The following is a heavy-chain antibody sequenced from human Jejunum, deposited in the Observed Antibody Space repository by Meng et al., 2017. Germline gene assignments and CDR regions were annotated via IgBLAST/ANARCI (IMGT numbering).Heavy chain of an antibody. CDR1: GGTFSNYT. V-gene: IGHV1-69*10. CDR2: VIPVLDMA. D-gene: IGHD4-17*01. Sequence: QVQLVQSGAEVKKPGSSVKVSGKASGGTFSNYTISWVRQAPGQGLEWMGRVIPVLDMANYAQKFQDRVTITADKSTSTAYMELSSLRSEDTAVYYCARDQYGDYAFDYWGQGTLVTVSS. J-gene: IGHJ4*02. CDR3: ARDQYGDYAFDY.